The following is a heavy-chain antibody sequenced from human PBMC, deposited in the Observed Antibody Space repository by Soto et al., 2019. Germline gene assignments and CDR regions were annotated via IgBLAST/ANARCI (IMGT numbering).Heavy chain of an antibody. Sequence: EVQLVESGGVVVQPGGSLRLSCAASGFTFDDYTMHWFRQAPGKGLEWVSLISWDGGSTYYADSVKGRFTISRDNSKNSLYLQMNSLRTEDTALYYCAKDRNRIAAAGTFDYWGQGTLVTVSS. CDR1: GFTFDDYT. CDR2: ISWDGGST. J-gene: IGHJ4*02. CDR3: AKDRNRIAAAGTFDY. D-gene: IGHD6-13*01. V-gene: IGHV3-43*01.